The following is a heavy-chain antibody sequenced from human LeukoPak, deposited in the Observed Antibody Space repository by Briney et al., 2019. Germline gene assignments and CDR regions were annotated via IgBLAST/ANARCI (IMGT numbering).Heavy chain of an antibody. Sequence: GGSLRLPCAASGFTFSNYWMHWVRQAPGKGLVWVSRIKGDGSHTVYADSVKGRFTISRDNAKNTLFLQMRSLRVEDTAVYYCVRDWDHFDFDSWGQGTLVTVSS. V-gene: IGHV3-74*01. J-gene: IGHJ5*01. D-gene: IGHD1-26*01. CDR1: GFTFSNYW. CDR2: IKGDGSHT. CDR3: VRDWDHFDFDS.